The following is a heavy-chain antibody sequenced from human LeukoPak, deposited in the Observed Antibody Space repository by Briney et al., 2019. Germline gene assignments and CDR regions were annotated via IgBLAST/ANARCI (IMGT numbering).Heavy chain of an antibody. V-gene: IGHV4-34*01. CDR1: GGSFSGYY. D-gene: IGHD3-16*02. Sequence: PSETLSLTCVLYGGSFSGYYWSWIRQPPGKGLEWIGEINHSGSTNYNPSLKSRVTISVDTSKNQFSLKLSSVSAADTAVYYCARGSPSRPYYYIWGSYRSVLGRTFDYWGQATLVTVSS. CDR2: INHSGST. CDR3: ARGSPSRPYYYIWGSYRSVLGRTFDY. J-gene: IGHJ4*02.